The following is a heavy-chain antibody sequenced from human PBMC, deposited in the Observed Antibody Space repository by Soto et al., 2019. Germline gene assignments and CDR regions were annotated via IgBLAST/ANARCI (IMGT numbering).Heavy chain of an antibody. Sequence: QVQLVESGGGVVQPGRSLRLSCAASGFTFSSYGMHWVRQAPGKGLEWVAVIWYDGSNKYYADSVKGRFTISRDNSKNTLYLQMNSLRAEDTAVYYCARDRDYYGSSGYAQYFDYWGQGTLVTVSS. D-gene: IGHD3-22*01. CDR1: GFTFSSYG. V-gene: IGHV3-33*01. J-gene: IGHJ4*02. CDR2: IWYDGSNK. CDR3: ARDRDYYGSSGYAQYFDY.